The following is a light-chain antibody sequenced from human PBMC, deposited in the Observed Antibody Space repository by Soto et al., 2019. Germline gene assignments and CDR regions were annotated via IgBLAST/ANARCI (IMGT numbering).Light chain of an antibody. CDR3: QSYDSSNLWV. J-gene: IGLJ3*02. Sequence: NFMLTQPHSVSESPGKTVTISCTRSSGSIASNYVQWYQQRPGSAPTTVIYEDNQRPSGVPDRFSGSIDSSSNSASLTISGLKTEDEADYYCQSYDSSNLWVFGGGTEVTVL. CDR2: EDN. CDR1: SGSIASNY. V-gene: IGLV6-57*03.